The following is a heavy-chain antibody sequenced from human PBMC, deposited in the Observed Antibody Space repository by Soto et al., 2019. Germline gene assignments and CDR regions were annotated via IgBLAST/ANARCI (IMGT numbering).Heavy chain of an antibody. D-gene: IGHD1-26*01. CDR1: GGSISSGGYS. V-gene: IGHV4-30-2*01. CDR2: IYHSGST. CDR3: AREGATNSLDY. J-gene: IGHJ4*02. Sequence: SLSLTCAVSGGSISSGGYSWSWIRQPPGKGLEWIGYIYHSGSTYYNPSLKSRVTISVDRSKNQFSLKLSSVTAADTAVYYCAREGATNSLDYWGQRTLVTVSS.